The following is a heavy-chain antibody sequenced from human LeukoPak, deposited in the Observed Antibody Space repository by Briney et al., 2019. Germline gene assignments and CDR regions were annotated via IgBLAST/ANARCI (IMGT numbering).Heavy chain of an antibody. J-gene: IGHJ4*02. V-gene: IGHV7-4-1*02. Sequence: ASVKVSCKASGYTFTEYAINWVRQAPGQGLEWMGWINTNTGNPTYAQGFTGRFVFSLDTSVSTAYLQITSLEAEDTAVYYCARRVAAKDYWGQGTLVTVSS. D-gene: IGHD3-3*01. CDR3: ARRVAAKDY. CDR1: GYTFTEYA. CDR2: INTNTGNP.